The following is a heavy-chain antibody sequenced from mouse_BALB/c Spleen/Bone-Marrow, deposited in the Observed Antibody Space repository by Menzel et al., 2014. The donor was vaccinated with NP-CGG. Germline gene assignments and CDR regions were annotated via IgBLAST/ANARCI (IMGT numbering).Heavy chain of an antibody. V-gene: IGHV14-3*02. Sequence: EVMLVESGAELVKPGASVKLSCTASGFNIKDAYMHWMKQRPEQGLEWIGRIAPGNGNTQYDPKFQGKATITADTSSNTAYLHPTSLTSEATAVYSCVRPPGEGNSGGRGTLVTVSA. CDR1: GFNIKDAY. CDR2: IAPGNGNT. CDR3: VRPPGEGNS. J-gene: IGHJ3*01.